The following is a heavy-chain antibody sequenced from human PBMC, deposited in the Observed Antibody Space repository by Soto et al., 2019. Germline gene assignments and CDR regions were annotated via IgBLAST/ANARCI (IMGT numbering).Heavy chain of an antibody. J-gene: IGHJ6*02. CDR3: ARLLVVVPAAIPSNSYATDV. D-gene: IGHD2-2*01. Sequence: PGESLKISCKGSGYSFTSYWIGWVRQMPGKGLEWMGIIYPGDSDTRYSPSFQGQVTISADKSISTAYLQWSSLKASDTAMYYCARLLVVVPAAIPSNSYATDVCCPGPMVTLSS. CDR2: IYPGDSDT. CDR1: GYSFTSYW. V-gene: IGHV5-51*01.